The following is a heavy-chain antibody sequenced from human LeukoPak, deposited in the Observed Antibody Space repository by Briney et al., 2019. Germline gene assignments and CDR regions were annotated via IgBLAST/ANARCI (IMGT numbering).Heavy chain of an antibody. D-gene: IGHD6-19*01. Sequence: ASVKVSCKASGYTFTSYYMHWVRQAPGQGLEWMGKINPSGGSTSYAQKFQGRVTMTRDTSTSTVYMELSSLRSEDTAMYYCARDGPVYSSGDNWFDPWGQGTLVTVSS. V-gene: IGHV1-46*01. CDR2: INPSGGST. CDR3: ARDGPVYSSGDNWFDP. CDR1: GYTFTSYY. J-gene: IGHJ5*02.